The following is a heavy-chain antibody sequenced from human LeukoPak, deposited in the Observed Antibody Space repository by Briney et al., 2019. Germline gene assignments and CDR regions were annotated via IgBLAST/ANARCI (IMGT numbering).Heavy chain of an antibody. V-gene: IGHV3-9*01. J-gene: IGHJ6*02. Sequence: SGGSLRLSCAASGFTFDDYAMHWVRQAPGKGLEWVSGISWNSGSIDYADSVKGRFTISRDNAKNSLYLQMNSLRAEDTAVYYCAKDQARGSGSKYDYYYYGMDVWGQGTTVTVSS. D-gene: IGHD3-10*01. CDR1: GFTFDDYA. CDR2: ISWNSGSI. CDR3: AKDQARGSGSKYDYYYYGMDV.